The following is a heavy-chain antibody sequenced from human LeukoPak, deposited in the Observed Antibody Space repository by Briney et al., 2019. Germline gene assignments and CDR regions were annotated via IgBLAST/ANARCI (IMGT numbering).Heavy chain of an antibody. CDR2: IGAYNGNT. J-gene: IGHJ4*02. CDR1: GYTFTNYG. Sequence: ASVKVSCKASGYTFTNYGISWVRQAPGQGLEWMGWIGAYNGNTNYAQKLQGRVTMTTDTSTDTAYMELRSLRSDDTAVYYCARDPTLFYYDSSGYPFDYWGQGTLVTVSS. CDR3: ARDPTLFYYDSSGYPFDY. D-gene: IGHD3-22*01. V-gene: IGHV1-18*01.